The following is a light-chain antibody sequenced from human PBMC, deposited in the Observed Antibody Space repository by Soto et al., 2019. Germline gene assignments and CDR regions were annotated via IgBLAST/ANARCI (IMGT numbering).Light chain of an antibody. Sequence: DIQITQSPSSVSASVGDPVTITCRASQGLKFLAWYQQKPGKAPRLLIYEATNLQSGVPPRFSGSGSGTDFTLTISSLQPEDFATYFCQQANSFPITFGQGTRLEIK. V-gene: IGKV1-12*01. CDR1: QGLKF. CDR2: EAT. J-gene: IGKJ5*01. CDR3: QQANSFPIT.